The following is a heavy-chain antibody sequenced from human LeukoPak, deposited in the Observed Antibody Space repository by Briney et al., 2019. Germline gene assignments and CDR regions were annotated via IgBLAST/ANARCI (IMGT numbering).Heavy chain of an antibody. J-gene: IGHJ6*03. V-gene: IGHV4-59*12. CDR1: GGSISSYY. Sequence: SETLSLTCTVSGGSISSYYWSWIRQPPGKGLEWIGYIYYSGSTNYNPSLKSRVTISVDTSKNQFSLKLSSVTAADTAVYYCARAFDGSGSYYPYYYYYYMDVWGKGTTVTISS. D-gene: IGHD3-10*01. CDR3: ARAFDGSGSYYPYYYYYYMDV. CDR2: IYYSGST.